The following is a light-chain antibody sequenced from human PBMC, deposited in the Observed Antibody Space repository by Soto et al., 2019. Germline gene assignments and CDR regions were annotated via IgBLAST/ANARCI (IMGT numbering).Light chain of an antibody. Sequence: EIVLTQSPATLSLSPWERATLSCRASQSVSSYLAWYQQKPGQAPRLLIYGASTRATGIPARFSGSGSGTDFTLTISRLEPEDFAVYYCQQYGSSPRTFGQGTKVDIK. CDR2: GAS. V-gene: IGKV3-20*01. CDR3: QQYGSSPRT. J-gene: IGKJ1*01. CDR1: QSVSSY.